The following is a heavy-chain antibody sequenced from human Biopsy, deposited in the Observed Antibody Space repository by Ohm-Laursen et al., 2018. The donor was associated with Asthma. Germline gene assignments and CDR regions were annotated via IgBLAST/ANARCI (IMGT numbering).Heavy chain of an antibody. CDR2: ISYDGSNK. CDR3: ARDPHNSYLASLRTKFNYYYYGMDV. Sequence: SLRLSCAAAGFTFSSYGMYWVRQAPGKGLEWVAVISYDGSNKYYADSVKGRFTISRDNSTNTLYLQMNSLRSEDTAVYYCARDPHNSYLASLRTKFNYYYYGMDVWGQGTTVTVSS. V-gene: IGHV3-30*03. J-gene: IGHJ6*02. CDR1: GFTFSSYG. D-gene: IGHD1-7*01.